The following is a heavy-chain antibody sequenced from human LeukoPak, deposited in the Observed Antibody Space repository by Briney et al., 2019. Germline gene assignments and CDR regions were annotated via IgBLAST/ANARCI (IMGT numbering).Heavy chain of an antibody. CDR1: GGSISSYY. D-gene: IGHD3-16*01. CDR3: ARKPQVGGLRWFDP. Sequence: SETLSLTCTVSGGSISSYYWSWIRQPPGKGLEWIGYIYYSGSTNYNPSLKSRVTISVDKSKNQFSLKLSSVTAADTAVYYCARKPQVGGLRWFDPWGQGTLVTVSS. J-gene: IGHJ5*02. CDR2: IYYSGST. V-gene: IGHV4-59*12.